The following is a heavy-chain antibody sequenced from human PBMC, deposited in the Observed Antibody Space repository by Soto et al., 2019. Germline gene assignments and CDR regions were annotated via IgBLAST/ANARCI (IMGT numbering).Heavy chain of an antibody. CDR1: GGYIRGYD. V-gene: IGHV4-4*07. Sequence: SETLSLTCNVSGGYIRGYDWSWRGQPAGKALEWIGRIYTSGTTNYNPSLKSRATILVDTSKNQFSLKLSSVTAADTAVYYCAREGASGFGMDVWGQGTTVTVSS. CDR2: IYTSGTT. CDR3: AREGASGFGMDV. J-gene: IGHJ6*02. D-gene: IGHD1-26*01.